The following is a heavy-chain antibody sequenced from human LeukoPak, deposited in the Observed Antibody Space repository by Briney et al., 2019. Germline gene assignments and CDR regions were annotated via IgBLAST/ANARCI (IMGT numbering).Heavy chain of an antibody. CDR2: FDPGDGET. Sequence: GASVTDSCQSSGCAFTRHYMHCVRQAPGQGLEWMGGFDPGDGETILPQKFQGRVTMTEDTYTDTVYMELSSLRSEDTAVYYCATVSGIVGATSLDYWGQGTLVSVSS. D-gene: IGHD1-26*01. CDR1: GCAFTRHY. V-gene: IGHV1-24*01. J-gene: IGHJ4*02. CDR3: ATVSGIVGATSLDY.